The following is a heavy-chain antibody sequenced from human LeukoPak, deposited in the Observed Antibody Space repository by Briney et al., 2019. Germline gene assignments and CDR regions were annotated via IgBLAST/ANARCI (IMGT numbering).Heavy chain of an antibody. J-gene: IGHJ6*04. CDR3: ARSYGSGSYYNPGDV. CDR1: GFTFSGSA. Sequence: HPGGSLRLSCAASGFTFSGSAMHWVRQASGKGLEWVGRIRSKANSYATAYAASVKGRFTISRDDSKNTAYLQMNSLKTEDTAVYYCARSYGSGSYYNPGDVWGKGTTVTVSS. D-gene: IGHD3-10*01. V-gene: IGHV3-73*01. CDR2: IRSKANSYAT.